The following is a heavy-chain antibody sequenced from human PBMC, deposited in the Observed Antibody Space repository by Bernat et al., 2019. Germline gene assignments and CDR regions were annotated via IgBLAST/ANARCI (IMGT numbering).Heavy chain of an antibody. CDR2: IWYDGSNK. D-gene: IGHD6-6*01. CDR3: ARERRYSSSSGVFDY. J-gene: IGHJ4*02. V-gene: IGHV3-33*01. CDR1: GFTFSSYG. Sequence: QVQLVESGGGVVQPGRSLRLSCAASGFTFSSYGMHWVRQAPGKGLEWVAVIWYDGSNKYYADSVKGRFTISRDNSKNTLYLQMNSLRAEDTAVYYCARERRYSSSSGVFDYWSQGTLVTVSS.